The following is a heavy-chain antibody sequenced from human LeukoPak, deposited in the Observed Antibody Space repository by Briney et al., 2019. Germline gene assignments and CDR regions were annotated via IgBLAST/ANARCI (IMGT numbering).Heavy chain of an antibody. D-gene: IGHD3-16*02. Sequence: ASVKVSCKASGYTFTSYAMNWVRQAPGQGLGWMGWINPNTGNPTYAQGFSGRFVFSLDTSVSTAYLQITSLKADDTALYYCARAYQPLGELSFPHSWGQGTLVTVSS. CDR1: GYTFTSYA. CDR2: INPNTGNP. CDR3: ARAYQPLGELSFPHS. J-gene: IGHJ4*02. V-gene: IGHV7-4-1*02.